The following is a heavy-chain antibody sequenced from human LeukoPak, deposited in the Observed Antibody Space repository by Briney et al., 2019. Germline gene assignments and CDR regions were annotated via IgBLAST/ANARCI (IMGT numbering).Heavy chain of an antibody. CDR3: ARGREYCSSTSCYFFAFDI. J-gene: IGHJ3*02. CDR1: GGSISSYY. Sequence: PSETLSLTCTVSGGSISSYYWSWIRQPPGKGLEWIGYIYYSGSTNYNPSLKSRVTISVDTSKNQFSLKLSSVTAADTAVYYCARGREYCSSTSCYFFAFDIWGQGTMVTVSS. D-gene: IGHD2-2*01. V-gene: IGHV4-59*12. CDR2: IYYSGST.